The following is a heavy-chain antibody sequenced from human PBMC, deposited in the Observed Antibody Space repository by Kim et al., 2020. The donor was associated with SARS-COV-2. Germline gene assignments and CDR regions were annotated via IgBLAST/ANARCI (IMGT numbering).Heavy chain of an antibody. D-gene: IGHD1-1*01. V-gene: IGHV3-7*04. CDR3: ARGYSADY. J-gene: IGHJ4*02. CDR2: GREE. Sequence: GREEDYVDSVEGRFTISRDNAKNSLYLQMNSLRAEDTAVYYCARGYSADYWGQGTLVTVSS.